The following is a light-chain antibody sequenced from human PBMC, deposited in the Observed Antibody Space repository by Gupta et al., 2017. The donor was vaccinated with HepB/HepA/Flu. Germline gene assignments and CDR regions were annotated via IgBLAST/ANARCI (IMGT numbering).Light chain of an antibody. CDR1: RSNIGSNT. J-gene: IGLJ2*01. CDR2: TNN. Sequence: QSVLTQPPSASGTPGQRVTISCAGTRSNIGSNTVNWYQQVPGMAPKLLIHTNNQRPSGVPDRFSGSKSGTSASLAISGLQSEDEADYYCATWHDSLNGYVVFGGGTKLTVL. V-gene: IGLV1-44*01. CDR3: ATWHDSLNGYVV.